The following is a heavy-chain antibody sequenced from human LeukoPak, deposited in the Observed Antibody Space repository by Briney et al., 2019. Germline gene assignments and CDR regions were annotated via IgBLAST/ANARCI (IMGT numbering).Heavy chain of an antibody. CDR3: ARARWYLDY. CDR2: IYSDGAT. CDR1: GFTVSNSY. V-gene: IGHV3-53*01. Sequence: HPGRSLRLSCAASGFTVSNSYMSWVRQAPGKGLEWVSIIYSDGATYYADSVKGRFTISRDNSKNTLYLQMNSLRAEDTAVYYCARARWYLDYWGQGALVTVSS. J-gene: IGHJ4*02. D-gene: IGHD4-23*01.